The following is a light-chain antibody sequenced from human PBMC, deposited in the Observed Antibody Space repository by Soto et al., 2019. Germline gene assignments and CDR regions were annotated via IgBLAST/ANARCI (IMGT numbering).Light chain of an antibody. J-gene: IGLJ1*01. CDR1: SGDIGSYNR. CDR3: SSYTNINTRACV. CDR2: EVT. Sequence: QSVLTQPASVSGSPGQSITISCTGTSGDIGSYNRVSWYQQHPGKAPKLIIYEVTDRPSGVSNRFSGSKSGNTASLTISGLQAEDAAEYYCSSYTNINTRACVVGTGTKVTVL. V-gene: IGLV2-14*01.